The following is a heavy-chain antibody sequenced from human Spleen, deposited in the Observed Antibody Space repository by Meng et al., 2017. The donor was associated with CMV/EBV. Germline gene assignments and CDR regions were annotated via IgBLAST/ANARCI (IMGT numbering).Heavy chain of an antibody. D-gene: IGHD6-19*01. Sequence: SVKVSCKASGFTFTSSAVQWVRQARGQRLEWIGWIVVGSGNTNYAQKFQERVTITRDMSTSTAYMELSSLRSEDTAVYYCAVGYGSSGWSYYFDYWGQGTLVTVSS. CDR2: IVVGSGNT. J-gene: IGHJ4*02. CDR3: AVGYGSSGWSYYFDY. V-gene: IGHV1-58*01. CDR1: GFTFTSSA.